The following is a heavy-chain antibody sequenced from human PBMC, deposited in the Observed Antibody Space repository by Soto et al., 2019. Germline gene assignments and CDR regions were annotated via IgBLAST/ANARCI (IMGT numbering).Heavy chain of an antibody. CDR1: GSTFSSNW. CDR2: INSDESTK. Sequence: EVQLVESGGGLVQPGGSLRLSCAASGSTFSSNWLHWVRQAPGKGLVWVSRINSDESTKAYADSVKGRFTISRDNTKNTLYLQMNSLTAEDTAVYYCARQVNYGLDVWGQGTTVPVSS. CDR3: ARQVNYGLDV. J-gene: IGHJ6*02. V-gene: IGHV3-74*01.